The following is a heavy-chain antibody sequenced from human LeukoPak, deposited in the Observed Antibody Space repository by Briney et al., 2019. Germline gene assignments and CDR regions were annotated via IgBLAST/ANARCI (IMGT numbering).Heavy chain of an antibody. CDR1: GYTFTGYY. D-gene: IGHD2-15*01. V-gene: IGHV1-2*02. CDR3: ARVGGYYFAPDY. CDR2: INPNSGGT. Sequence: ASVKVSCKASGYTFTGYYMEWVRQAPGQGLEWMGWINPNSGGTNYAQKFQGRVTMTRDTSISTAYMELSRLGSDDTAVYYCARVGGYYFAPDYWGQGTLVTVSS. J-gene: IGHJ4*02.